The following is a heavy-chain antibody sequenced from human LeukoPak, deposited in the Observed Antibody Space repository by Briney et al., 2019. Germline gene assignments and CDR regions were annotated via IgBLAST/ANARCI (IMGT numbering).Heavy chain of an antibody. CDR1: GYTFTGYY. J-gene: IGHJ4*02. CDR2: INPNSGGT. Sequence: ASVKVSCKAPGYTFTGYYMHWVRQAPGQGLEWMGWINPNSGGTNYAQKFQGRVTMTRDTSISTAYMELSRLRSDDTAVYYCARVGVRGVISLGLNYWGQGTLVTVSS. CDR3: ARVGVRGVISLGLNY. D-gene: IGHD3-10*01. V-gene: IGHV1-2*02.